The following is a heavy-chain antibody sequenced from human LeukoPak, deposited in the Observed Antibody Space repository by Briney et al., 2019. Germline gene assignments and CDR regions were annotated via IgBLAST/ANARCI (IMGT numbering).Heavy chain of an antibody. CDR1: GGSFSGYY. CDR3: ARLRAVTGTRIFDY. Sequence: PSGTLSLTCAVYGGSFSGYYWSWIRQPPGKGLEWIGEINHSGSTNYNPSLKSRVTISVDTSKNQFSLKLSSVTAADTAVYYCARLRAVTGTRIFDYWGQGTLVTVSS. V-gene: IGHV4-34*01. CDR2: INHSGST. J-gene: IGHJ4*02. D-gene: IGHD6-19*01.